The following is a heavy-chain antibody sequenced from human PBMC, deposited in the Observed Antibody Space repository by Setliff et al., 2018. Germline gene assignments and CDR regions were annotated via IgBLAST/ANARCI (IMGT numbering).Heavy chain of an antibody. CDR1: GGSISHHY. J-gene: IGHJ3*01. Sequence: PSETLSLTCTVSGGSISHHYWSWIRQPPGKGLGWVGYMYNSGNTNYNPSLRRRVAISVDKSKNQFSLKLSSVTAADTALYHCVLFGDRDTFDVWGQGTMVTVSS. CDR3: VLFGDRDTFDV. V-gene: IGHV4-59*11. CDR2: MYNSGNT. D-gene: IGHD3-3*01.